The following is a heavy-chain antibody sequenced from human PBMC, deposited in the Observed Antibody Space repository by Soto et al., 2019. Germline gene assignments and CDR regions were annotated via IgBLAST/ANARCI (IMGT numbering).Heavy chain of an antibody. Sequence: QVPLVESGGGVVQPGRSLRLSCAASGFTFSSYGMHWVRQAPGKGLEWVAVISYDGSNKYYADSVKGRFTISRDNSKNTLYLQMNSLRAEDTAVYYCAKDGSYPFDYWGQGTLVTVSS. CDR3: AKDGSYPFDY. V-gene: IGHV3-30*18. CDR1: GFTFSSYG. D-gene: IGHD1-26*01. CDR2: ISYDGSNK. J-gene: IGHJ4*02.